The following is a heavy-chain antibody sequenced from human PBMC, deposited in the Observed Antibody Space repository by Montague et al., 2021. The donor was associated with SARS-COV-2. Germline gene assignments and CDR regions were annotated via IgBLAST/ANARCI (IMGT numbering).Heavy chain of an antibody. CDR2: IYSSGST. CDR3: ARDYSHCSGGSCVFDY. CDR1: GGSISNYY. V-gene: IGHV4-4*07. J-gene: IGHJ4*02. Sequence: SETLSLTYTVSGGSISNYYWSWIRQPAGKGLEWIGRIYSSGSTNYNPSLKSRISMSVDTSKNQFSLKLSSVTAADTAIYYCARDYSHCSGGSCVFDYWSQGTLVTVSS. D-gene: IGHD2-15*01.